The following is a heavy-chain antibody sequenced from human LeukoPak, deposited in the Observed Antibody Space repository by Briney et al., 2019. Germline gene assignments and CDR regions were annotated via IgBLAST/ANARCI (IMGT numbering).Heavy chain of an antibody. CDR3: ARVSVTMVRGVMNWYFDL. J-gene: IGHJ2*01. CDR1: GFTFSSYA. D-gene: IGHD3-10*01. Sequence: TGGSLRLSCAASGFTFSSYAMSWVRQAPGKGLEWVSAISGSGGSTYYADSVKGRFTISRDNAKNSLYLQMNSLRAEDTALYHCARVSVTMVRGVMNWYFDLWGRGTLVTVSS. V-gene: IGHV3-23*01. CDR2: ISGSGGST.